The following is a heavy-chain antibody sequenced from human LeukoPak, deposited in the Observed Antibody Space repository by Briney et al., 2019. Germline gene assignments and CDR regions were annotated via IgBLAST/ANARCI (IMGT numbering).Heavy chain of an antibody. CDR1: GGSISSYY. Sequence: PLETLSLTCTVSGGSISSYYWSWIRQPPGKGLEWIGYIYYSGSTNYNPSLKSRVTISVDTSKNQFSLKLSSVTAADTAVYYCARGRGATTPFDYWGQGTLVTVSS. D-gene: IGHD5-12*01. CDR3: ARGRGATTPFDY. CDR2: IYYSGST. V-gene: IGHV4-59*08. J-gene: IGHJ4*02.